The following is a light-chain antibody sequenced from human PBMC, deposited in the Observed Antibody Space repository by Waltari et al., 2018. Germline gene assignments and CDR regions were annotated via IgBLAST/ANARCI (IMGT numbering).Light chain of an antibody. Sequence: DIVMTQSPDSLALSLGERATINCKSSQSVLHSSNNKNYLAWYQQKPGQPPNLLIYWASTRESRVPDRFSGSGSGTDFTLTISSLQAEDVAVYYCQQYYNAPLTCGGGTKVEIK. CDR2: WAS. CDR1: QSVLHSSNNKNY. CDR3: QQYYNAPLT. V-gene: IGKV4-1*01. J-gene: IGKJ4*01.